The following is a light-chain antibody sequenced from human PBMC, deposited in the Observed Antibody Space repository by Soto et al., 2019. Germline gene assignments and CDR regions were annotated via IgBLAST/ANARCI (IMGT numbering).Light chain of an antibody. CDR3: SSYTSSSAFFV. Sequence: QSALTQPASVSGSPGRSITISCTGTSSDVGGYNYVSWYQQHPGKAPKFMIYDVNNRPSGVSNRFSGSKSGNTASLTISGLQAEDEADYYCSSYTSSSAFFVFGTGTRSPS. J-gene: IGLJ1*01. CDR1: SSDVGGYNY. CDR2: DVN. V-gene: IGLV2-14*03.